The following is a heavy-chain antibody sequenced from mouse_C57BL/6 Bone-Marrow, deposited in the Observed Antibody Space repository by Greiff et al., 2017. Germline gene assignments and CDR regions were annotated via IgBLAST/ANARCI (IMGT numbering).Heavy chain of an antibody. J-gene: IGHJ3*01. CDR3: ARKRGGYYRFAY. D-gene: IGHD2-3*01. CDR1: GSTFTSYW. Sequence: VQLQQPGAELVKPGASVKLSCKAFGSTFTSYWMQWVKRRPGQGLEWIGEMDPSDSYPNYKQKLKGKATLTVDTSSSTAYMQLSSLTSEDSAVYYCARKRGGYYRFAYWGQGTLVTVSA. V-gene: IGHV1-50*01. CDR2: MDPSDSYP.